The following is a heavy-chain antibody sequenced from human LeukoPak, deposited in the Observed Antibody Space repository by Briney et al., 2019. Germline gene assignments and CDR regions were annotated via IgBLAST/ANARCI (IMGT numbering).Heavy chain of an antibody. D-gene: IGHD3-22*01. CDR3: ARDYGDYVRDYYDSSGSIGVDY. J-gene: IGHJ4*02. CDR1: GYTFTSYV. V-gene: IGHV1-18*01. Sequence: GASVKVSCKASGYTFTSYVISWVRQAPGQGLEWMGWISAYNGNTNYAQKLQGRVTMTTDTSTSTAYMELRSLRSDDTAVYYCARDYGDYVRDYYDSSGSIGVDYWGQGTLVTVSS. CDR2: ISAYNGNT.